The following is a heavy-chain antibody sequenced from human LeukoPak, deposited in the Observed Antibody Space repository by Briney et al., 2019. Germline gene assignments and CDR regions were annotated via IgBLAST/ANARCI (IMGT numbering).Heavy chain of an antibody. Sequence: GGSLRLSCAASGFTFSSYAMSWVRQAPGKGLEWVSALSGSGGNTYYADSVKGRFTISRDNSKNTLYLQMNSLRAEDTAVYYCAKDWALRAAGSFDYWGQGTLVTVSS. V-gene: IGHV3-23*01. D-gene: IGHD6-13*01. CDR2: LSGSGGNT. CDR3: AKDWALRAAGSFDY. J-gene: IGHJ4*02. CDR1: GFTFSSYA.